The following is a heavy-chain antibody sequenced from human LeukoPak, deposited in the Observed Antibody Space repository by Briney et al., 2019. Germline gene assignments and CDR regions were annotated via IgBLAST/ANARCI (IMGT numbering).Heavy chain of an antibody. CDR3: ARGTAVAADY. CDR2: ISSSSSYT. Sequence: SGGSLRLSCAASGFTFSSYSMNWVRQAPGKGLEWVSSISSSSSYTYYADSVKGRFTISRDNAKNSLYLQMNSLRAEDTAVYYCARGTAVAADYWGQGTLVTVSS. CDR1: GFTFSSYS. V-gene: IGHV3-21*01. J-gene: IGHJ4*02. D-gene: IGHD6-19*01.